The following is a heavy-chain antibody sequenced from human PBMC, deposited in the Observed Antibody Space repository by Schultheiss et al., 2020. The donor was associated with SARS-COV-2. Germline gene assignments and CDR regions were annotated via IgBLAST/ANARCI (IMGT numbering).Heavy chain of an antibody. CDR1: GFTFSSYA. J-gene: IGHJ4*02. D-gene: IGHD3-10*02. Sequence: GGSLRLSCAASGFTFSSYAMSWVRQAPGKGLEWVSAISGSGGSTYYADSVKGRFTISRDNSKNSLYLQMNSLRAEDTAVYYCARLFSGTYSLDYWGQGTLVTVSS. V-gene: IGHV3-23*01. CDR2: ISGSGGST. CDR3: ARLFSGTYSLDY.